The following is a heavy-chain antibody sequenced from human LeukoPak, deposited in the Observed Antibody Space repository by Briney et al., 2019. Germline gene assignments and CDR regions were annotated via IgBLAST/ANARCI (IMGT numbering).Heavy chain of an antibody. J-gene: IGHJ5*02. CDR3: ARVAVAGTWWFDP. Sequence: GGSLRLSCSASGFSFSSYAMHWVRQAPGKGLEWVSSITGSSSYTYYADSVKGRFTISRDNAKNSLYLQMNSLRAEDTAVYYCARVAVAGTWWFDPWGQGTLVTVSS. D-gene: IGHD6-19*01. V-gene: IGHV3-21*01. CDR1: GFSFSSYA. CDR2: ITGSSSYT.